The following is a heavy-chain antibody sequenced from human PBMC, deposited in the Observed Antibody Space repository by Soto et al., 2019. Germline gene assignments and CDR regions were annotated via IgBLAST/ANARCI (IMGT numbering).Heavy chain of an antibody. Sequence: QLQLQESGPGLVKPSETLSLICTVSGGSISSSSYYWGWIRQPPGKGLQWIGSIYYSGSTYYNAPLKSRVTLSVDTSKNHFSLKLSSVTAADTAVYYGARHYDDSSDNWFDPWGQGTLVTVSS. V-gene: IGHV4-39*01. CDR2: IYYSGST. J-gene: IGHJ5*02. CDR1: GGSISSSSYY. CDR3: ARHYDDSSDNWFDP. D-gene: IGHD3-22*01.